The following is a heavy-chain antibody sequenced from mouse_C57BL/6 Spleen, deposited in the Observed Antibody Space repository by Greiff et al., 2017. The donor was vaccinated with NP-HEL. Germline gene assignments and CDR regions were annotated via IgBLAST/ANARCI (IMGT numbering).Heavy chain of an antibody. D-gene: IGHD1-1*01. Sequence: QVQLQQSGAELVRPGASVTLSCKASGYTFTDYEMHWVKQTPVHGLEWIGAIDPETGGTAYNQKFKGKAILTADKSSSTAYMELRSLTSEDSAVYYCTSGGTTVVYFDYWGQGTTLTVSS. J-gene: IGHJ2*01. V-gene: IGHV1-15*01. CDR1: GYTFTDYE. CDR3: TSGGTTVVYFDY. CDR2: IDPETGGT.